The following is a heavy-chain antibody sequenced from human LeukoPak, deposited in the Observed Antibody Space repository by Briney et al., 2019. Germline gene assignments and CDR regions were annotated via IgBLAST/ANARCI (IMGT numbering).Heavy chain of an antibody. CDR1: GYTFTSYY. CDR3: ARDQEGSRYYDKFFDY. Sequence: ASVKVSCKASGYTFTSYYMHWVRQAPGQGLEWMGIINPSGGSTSYAQKFQGRVTMTRDTSTSTVYMELSSLRAEDTAVYYCARDQEGSRYYDKFFDYWGQGTLVTVSS. CDR2: INPSGGST. J-gene: IGHJ4*02. V-gene: IGHV1-46*01. D-gene: IGHD3-22*01.